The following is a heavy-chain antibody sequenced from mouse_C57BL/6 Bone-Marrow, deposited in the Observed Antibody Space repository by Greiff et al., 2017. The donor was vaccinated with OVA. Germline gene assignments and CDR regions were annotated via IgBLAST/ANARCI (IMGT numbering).Heavy chain of an antibody. Sequence: QVQLQQSGAELARPGASVKLSCKASGYTFTSYGISWVKQRTGQGLEWIGEIYPRSGNTYYNEKFKGKATLTADKSSSTAYMELRSLTSEDSAVYFCARRGLNYYGSSFYFDYWGQGTTLTVSS. CDR2: IYPRSGNT. J-gene: IGHJ2*01. CDR3: ARRGLNYYGSSFYFDY. D-gene: IGHD1-1*01. CDR1: GYTFTSYG. V-gene: IGHV1-81*01.